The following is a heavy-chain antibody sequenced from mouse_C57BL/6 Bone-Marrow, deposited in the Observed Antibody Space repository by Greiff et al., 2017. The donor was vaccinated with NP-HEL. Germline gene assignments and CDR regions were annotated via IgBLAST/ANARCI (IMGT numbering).Heavy chain of an antibody. J-gene: IGHJ2*01. Sequence: QVQLKESGAELVRPGTSVKMSCKASGYTFTNYWIGWAKQRPGHGLEWIGDIYPGGGYTNYNEKFKGKATLTADKSSSTAYMQFSSLTSEDSAIYYCARERQLRGRYFDYWGQGTTLTVSS. V-gene: IGHV1-63*01. D-gene: IGHD3-2*02. CDR1: GYTFTNYW. CDR2: IYPGGGYT. CDR3: ARERQLRGRYFDY.